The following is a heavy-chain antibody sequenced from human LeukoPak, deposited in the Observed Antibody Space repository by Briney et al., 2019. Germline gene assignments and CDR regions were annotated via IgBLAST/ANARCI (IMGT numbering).Heavy chain of an antibody. CDR2: IYYSGST. D-gene: IGHD1-26*01. CDR3: ARLATRTAFDY. CDR1: GGSISSSSYY. Sequence: SETLSLTCTVSGGSISSSSYYWGWLRQPPGKGLEWIGSIYYSGSTYYNPSLKSRVTISVDTSKNQFSLKLSSGTAADTAVYYCARLATRTAFDYWGQGTLVTVSS. J-gene: IGHJ4*02. V-gene: IGHV4-39*01.